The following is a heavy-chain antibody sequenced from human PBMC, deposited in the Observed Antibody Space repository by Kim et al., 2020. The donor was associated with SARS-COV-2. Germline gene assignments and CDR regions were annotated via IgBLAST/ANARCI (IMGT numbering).Heavy chain of an antibody. CDR1: GFTFGDYA. CDR3: SILTETLDY. Sequence: GGSLRLSCTASGFTFGDYAMSWVRQAPGKGLEWVGFIRSKAYGGTTEYAASVKGRFTISRDDSKSIAYLQMNSLKTEDTAVYYCSILTETLDYWGQGTLVTVSS. J-gene: IGHJ4*02. D-gene: IGHD3-9*01. CDR2: IRSKAYGGTT. V-gene: IGHV3-49*04.